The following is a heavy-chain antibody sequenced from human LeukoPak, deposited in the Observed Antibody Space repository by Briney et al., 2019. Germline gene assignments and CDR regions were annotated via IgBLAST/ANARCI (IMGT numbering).Heavy chain of an antibody. V-gene: IGHV4-31*03. CDR3: ARDHRWGTQYYYYYYGMDV. J-gene: IGHJ6*02. D-gene: IGHD1-14*01. CDR2: IYYSGST. CDR1: GGSISSGGYY. Sequence: PSETLSLTCTVPGGSISSGGYYWSWIRQHPGKGLEWIGYIYYSGSTYYNPSLKSRVTISVDTSKNQFSLKLSSVTAADTAVYYCARDHRWGTQYYYYYYGMDVWGQGTTVTVSS.